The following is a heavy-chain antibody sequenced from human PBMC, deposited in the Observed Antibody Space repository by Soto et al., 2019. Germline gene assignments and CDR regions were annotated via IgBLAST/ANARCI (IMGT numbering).Heavy chain of an antibody. J-gene: IGHJ6*02. Sequence: SETLSLTCAVYGGSFSGYYWSWIRQPPGKGLEWIGEINHSGGTNYNPSLKSRVTISVDTSKNQFSLKLSSVTAADTAVYYCARPEPFSSSPTLYYYGMDVWGQGTTVTVSS. CDR2: INHSGGT. CDR1: GGSFSGYY. D-gene: IGHD6-6*01. V-gene: IGHV4-34*01. CDR3: ARPEPFSSSPTLYYYGMDV.